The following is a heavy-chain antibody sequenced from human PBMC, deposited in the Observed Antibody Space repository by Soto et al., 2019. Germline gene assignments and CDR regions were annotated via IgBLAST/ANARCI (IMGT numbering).Heavy chain of an antibody. CDR3: ARDPVWEQQLSSENFQH. V-gene: IGHV1-18*01. CDR1: GYTFTSYG. CDR2: ISAYNGNT. D-gene: IGHD6-13*01. J-gene: IGHJ1*01. Sequence: QVQLVQSGAEVKKPGASVKVSCKASGYTFTSYGISWVRQAPGQGLEWMGWISAYNGNTNYAQKLQGRVTMTTDTPXSXXYMELRSLRSDDTAVYYCARDPVWEQQLSSENFQHWGQGTLVTVSS.